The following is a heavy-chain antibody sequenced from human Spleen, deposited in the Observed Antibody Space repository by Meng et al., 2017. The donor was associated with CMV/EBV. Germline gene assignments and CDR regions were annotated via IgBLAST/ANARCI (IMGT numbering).Heavy chain of an antibody. CDR2: IIPIFGTA. CDR1: AATFSSYA. CDR3: ASGRRYSYGYSVDY. D-gene: IGHD5-18*01. V-gene: IGHV1-69*05. J-gene: IGHJ4*02. Sequence: PAATFSSYAIRWVRQAPGQGLEWMGGIIPIFGTANYAQKFQGRVTITTDESTSTAYMELSSLRSEDTAVYYCASGRRYSYGYSVDYWGQGTLVTVSS.